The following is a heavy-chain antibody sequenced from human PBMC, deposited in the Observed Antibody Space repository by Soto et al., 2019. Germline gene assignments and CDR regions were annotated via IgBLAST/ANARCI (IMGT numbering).Heavy chain of an antibody. CDR3: ATRGGAAGPYTFYCFDY. J-gene: IGHJ4*01. CDR1: GGTFSSYA. CDR2: IIPIFGTA. V-gene: IGHV1-69*13. Sequence: SVKISSKDSGGTFSSYAISWVRQAPGQGLEWMGGIIPIFGTANYAQKFQGRVTITADESTGTAYMELSSLRSEDTAVYYCATRGGAAGPYTFYCFDYCRHRTLFPACS. D-gene: IGHD6-13*01.